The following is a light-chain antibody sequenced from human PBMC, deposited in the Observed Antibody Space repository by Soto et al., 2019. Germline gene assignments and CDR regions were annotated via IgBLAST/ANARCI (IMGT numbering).Light chain of an antibody. V-gene: IGKV3-15*01. CDR3: QQYRT. Sequence: EIVMTQSPATLSVSPGERATLSCRASQTVSSNLAWYQQKPGQAPRLLIYDASTRATGIPVRFRGSGSGTEFTLTISSLQSEDSAVYYCQQYRTFGQGTKVDIK. CDR1: QTVSSN. CDR2: DAS. J-gene: IGKJ1*01.